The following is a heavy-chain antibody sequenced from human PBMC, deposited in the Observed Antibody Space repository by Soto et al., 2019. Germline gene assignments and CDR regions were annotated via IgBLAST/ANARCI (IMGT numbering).Heavy chain of an antibody. J-gene: IGHJ4*02. Sequence: GGSLRLSCAASGFTFSSYGMHWVRQAPGKGLEWVAVISYDGSNKYYADSVKGRFTISRDNSKNTLYLQMNSLRAEDTAVYYCAKGGERGYSYGLEYYFDYWGQGTLVTVSS. CDR2: ISYDGSNK. CDR1: GFTFSSYG. CDR3: AKGGERGYSYGLEYYFDY. D-gene: IGHD5-18*01. V-gene: IGHV3-30*18.